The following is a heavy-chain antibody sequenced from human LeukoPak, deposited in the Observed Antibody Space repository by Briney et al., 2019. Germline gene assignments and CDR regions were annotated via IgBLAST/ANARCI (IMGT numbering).Heavy chain of an antibody. D-gene: IGHD1-26*01. Sequence: RGESLKISCKGSGYSLTSYWIGWVRQMPGKGLDWMGIIYPGDSDTRYSPSFQGQVTISADKSISTAYLQWSSLKASDTAMYYCARAYSGSYYWFDPWGQGTLVTVSS. CDR3: ARAYSGSYYWFDP. J-gene: IGHJ5*02. V-gene: IGHV5-51*01. CDR1: GYSLTSYW. CDR2: IYPGDSDT.